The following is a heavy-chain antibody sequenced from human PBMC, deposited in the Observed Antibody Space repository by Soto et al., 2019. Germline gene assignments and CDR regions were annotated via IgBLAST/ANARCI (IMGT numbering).Heavy chain of an antibody. D-gene: IGHD6-13*01. CDR3: ARQVLVMYSCSWYYYGMDV. Sequence: PGESLKISCNGSGYIFTSYWISWVRQMPGTGLEWMGRLDPSDSYTNYSPSFQGHVTISADKSISTAYLQWSSLKASDTAMYYCARQVLVMYSCSWYYYGMDVWGQGTTVTVSS. J-gene: IGHJ6*02. CDR2: LDPSDSYT. V-gene: IGHV5-10-1*01. CDR1: GYIFTSYW.